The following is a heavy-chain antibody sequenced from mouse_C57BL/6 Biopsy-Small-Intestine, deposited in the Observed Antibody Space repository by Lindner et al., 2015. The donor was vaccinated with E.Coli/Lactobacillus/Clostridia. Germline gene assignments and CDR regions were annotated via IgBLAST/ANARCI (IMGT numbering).Heavy chain of an antibody. Sequence: VQLQESGAELVRPGASVKLSCTASGFNIKDDYMHWVKQRLEQGLEWIGRIDPATGNTKYAPKFQDKATITADTSSNTVYLQLSSLTSEYTAVYYCVRWRSHYAMDYWGQGTSVTVSS. V-gene: IGHV14-3*01. CDR2: IDPATGNT. CDR1: GFNIKDDY. J-gene: IGHJ4*01. CDR3: VRWRSHYAMDY.